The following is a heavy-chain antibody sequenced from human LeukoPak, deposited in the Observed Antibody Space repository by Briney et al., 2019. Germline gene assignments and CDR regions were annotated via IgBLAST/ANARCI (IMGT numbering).Heavy chain of an antibody. CDR1: GGSFSGYY. D-gene: IGHD6-19*01. CDR3: ARGLPLSSGWYPIYWYFDL. V-gene: IGHV4-34*01. J-gene: IGHJ2*01. Sequence: SETLSLTCAVYGGSFSGYYWSWIRQPPGKGLEWIGEINHSGSTNYNPSLKSRVTISVDTSKNQFSLKLSSVTAADTAVYYCARGLPLSSGWYPIYWYFDLWGRGTLVTVSS. CDR2: INHSGST.